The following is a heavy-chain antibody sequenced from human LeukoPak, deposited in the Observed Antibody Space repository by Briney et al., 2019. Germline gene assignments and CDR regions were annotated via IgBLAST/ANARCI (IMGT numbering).Heavy chain of an antibody. CDR3: AIHYYDSSGPLDS. D-gene: IGHD3-22*01. CDR1: GLTFSSYA. Sequence: PGGSLRLSCAASGLTFSSYAMSWVRQAPGKGLEWVSSISGSGHSTYYADSVKGRLTISRDNSKNTLYLQMNSLRDEDTAVFYCAIHYYDSSGPLDSWGQGTLVTVSS. J-gene: IGHJ4*02. CDR2: ISGSGHST. V-gene: IGHV3-23*01.